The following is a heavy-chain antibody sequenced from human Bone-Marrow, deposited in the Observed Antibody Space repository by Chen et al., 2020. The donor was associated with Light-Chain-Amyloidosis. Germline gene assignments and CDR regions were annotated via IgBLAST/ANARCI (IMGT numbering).Heavy chain of an antibody. J-gene: IGHJ6*02. CDR1: GGSVNSGSHY. Sequence: QVQLQESGPGLVRPSETLFLSCNVSGGSVNSGSHYWSWIRQPPGKGLEWIGYSSNSGNPTNNPSLKSRVTISIDSSKNSFSLKLTSVTAADTAMYYCARGSWGTYSTGGRDYYYYAMDVWGQGITVTVSS. D-gene: IGHD3-10*01. CDR2: SSNSGNP. CDR3: ARGSWGTYSTGGRDYYYYAMDV. V-gene: IGHV4-61*01.